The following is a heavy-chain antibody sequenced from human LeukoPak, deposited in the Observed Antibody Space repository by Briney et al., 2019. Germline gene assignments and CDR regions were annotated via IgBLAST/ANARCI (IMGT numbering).Heavy chain of an antibody. CDR1: GGSINNYY. J-gene: IGHJ6*03. D-gene: IGHD3-3*01. V-gene: IGHV4-59*08. Sequence: SETLSLTCTVSGGSINNYYWSWIRQPPGKGLEWIGHISYSGNTNYNSSLRSRVTISVDTSNNQFSLRLSSVAAADTAVYYCAVWSGPLYYYYYYMDVWGKGTTVTVSS. CDR3: AVWSGPLYYYYYYMDV. CDR2: ISYSGNT.